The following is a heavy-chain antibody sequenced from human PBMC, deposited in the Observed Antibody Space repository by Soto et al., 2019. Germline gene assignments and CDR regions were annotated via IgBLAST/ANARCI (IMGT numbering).Heavy chain of an antibody. CDR2: ITWNSGSI. CDR3: AKDLLSSTGWYVLDY. V-gene: IGHV3-9*01. CDR1: GFTFDDYA. Sequence: EMQLVESGGGFVQSGRSLRLSCAASGFTFDDYALHWVRQAPGKGLEWVSSITWNSGSIAYADSVKGRFTISRDNAKSSLYLQMNSLRAEDTALYYCAKDLLSSTGWYVLDYWGQGTLVTVSS. J-gene: IGHJ4*02. D-gene: IGHD6-19*01.